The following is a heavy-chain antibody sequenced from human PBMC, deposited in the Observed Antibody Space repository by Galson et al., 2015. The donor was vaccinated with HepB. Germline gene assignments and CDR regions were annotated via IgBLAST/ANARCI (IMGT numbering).Heavy chain of an antibody. Sequence: SLRLSCAASGFTFSSYTMNWVRQAPGQGLEWVASISKSGDTTYYADSVKGRFTISRDNSKDTLYLQMNSLRAEDTAVYYCAGGWHFDYWGQGTLVTVSS. CDR3: AGGWHFDY. V-gene: IGHV3-23*01. CDR1: GFTFSSYT. J-gene: IGHJ4*02. CDR2: ISKSGDTT. D-gene: IGHD6-19*01.